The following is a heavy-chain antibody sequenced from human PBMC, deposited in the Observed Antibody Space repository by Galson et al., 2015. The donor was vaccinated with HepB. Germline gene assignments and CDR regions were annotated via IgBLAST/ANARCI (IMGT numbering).Heavy chain of an antibody. Sequence: SLRLSCAASGFTFGSYGMHWVRQAPGKGLEWVAVISYDGSNKYYADSVKGRFTISRDNSKNTLYLQMNSLRGDDTALYYCARGGAARLYYYYYYMDVWGKGTTVTVSS. J-gene: IGHJ6*03. D-gene: IGHD6-6*01. CDR3: ARGGAARLYYYYYYMDV. CDR1: GFTFGSYG. CDR2: ISYDGSNK. V-gene: IGHV3-30*03.